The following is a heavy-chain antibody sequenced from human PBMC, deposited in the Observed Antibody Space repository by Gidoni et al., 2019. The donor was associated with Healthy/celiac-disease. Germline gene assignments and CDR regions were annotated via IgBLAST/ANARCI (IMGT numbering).Heavy chain of an antibody. D-gene: IGHD3-10*01. CDR2: FSSSSSYI. J-gene: IGHJ4*02. V-gene: IGHV3-21*01. Sequence: EVQLVESGGGLVKPGGSLRLSCAASGFTFSSYSMNWIRQAPGKGLECVESFSSSSSYIDDDDSVKGRFTISRDNDKNSLYLQMNSLRADDMAVYYCARDGPQLLWNYWGQGTLVTVSS. CDR1: GFTFSSYS. CDR3: ARDGPQLLWNY.